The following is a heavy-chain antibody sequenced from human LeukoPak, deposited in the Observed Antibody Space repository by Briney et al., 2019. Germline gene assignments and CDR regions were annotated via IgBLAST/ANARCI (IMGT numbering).Heavy chain of an antibody. CDR3: ARGGVAARPRYFDL. D-gene: IGHD6-6*01. J-gene: IGHJ2*01. CDR1: GFTFSSYG. CDR2: IRYDGSNK. V-gene: IGHV3-30*02. Sequence: GGSLRLSCAASGFTFSSYGMHWVRQAPGKGLEWVAFIRYDGSNKYYADSVKGRFTISRDNAKNSLYLQMNSLRAEDTAVYYCARGGVAARPRYFDLWGRGTLVTVSS.